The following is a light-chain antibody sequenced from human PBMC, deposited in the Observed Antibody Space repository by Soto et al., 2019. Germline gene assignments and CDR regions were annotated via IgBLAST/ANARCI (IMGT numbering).Light chain of an antibody. CDR2: GAS. J-gene: IGKJ4*01. Sequence: DIVLTQSPGTLSLSPGRRATLSCRASQSVASDYLAWYQQKPGQAPRLLIYGASTRATGIPDRFSGSGSGTDFTLTISRLEPEDFAVYYCQQYGSSPLTFGGGTTVEMK. V-gene: IGKV3-20*01. CDR3: QQYGSSPLT. CDR1: QSVASDY.